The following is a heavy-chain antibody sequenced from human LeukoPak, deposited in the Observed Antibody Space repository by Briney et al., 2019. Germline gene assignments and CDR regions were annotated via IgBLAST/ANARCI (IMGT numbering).Heavy chain of an antibody. CDR2: IKQDGSEK. CDR3: ARMESSDGSAYRPCDS. Sequence: PGGSLRLSCAASGFTFSSYWMSWVRQAPGKGLEWVAHIKQDGSEKYYVDSVKDRFTISRDNAKNSLYLQMNSLRAEDTAIYYCARMESSDGSAYRPCDSWGRGTLVTVSP. V-gene: IGHV3-7*01. D-gene: IGHD3-22*01. CDR1: GFTFSSYW. J-gene: IGHJ5*01.